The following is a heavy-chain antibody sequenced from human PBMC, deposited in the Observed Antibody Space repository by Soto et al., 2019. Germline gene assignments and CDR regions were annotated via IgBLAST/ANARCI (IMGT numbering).Heavy chain of an antibody. Sequence: VGSLRLSCAASGFTFSRYDIHWVRQATGKGLEWVSAIGTSGDTYYQDSVKGRFFISREDGKNSVYLQMNSLKAGDTAVYFCARGSPVADEFLDYGLAVRGRRTTVTVSS. V-gene: IGHV3-13*04. CDR3: ARGSPVADEFLDYGLAV. J-gene: IGHJ6*02. CDR1: GFTFSRYD. CDR2: IGTSGDT. D-gene: IGHD6-19*01.